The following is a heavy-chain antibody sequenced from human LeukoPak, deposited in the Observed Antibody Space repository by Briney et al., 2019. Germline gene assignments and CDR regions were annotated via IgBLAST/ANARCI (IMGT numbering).Heavy chain of an antibody. CDR1: GYSISSGYY. J-gene: IGHJ4*02. V-gene: IGHV4-38-2*02. Sequence: SETLSLTCTVAGYSISSGYYWGWIRQPPGKGLEWIGSIYYSGSTYYNPSLKSRVTISVDTSKNQFSLKLSSVTAADTAVYYCARDRAYYYDSSGYLERLRYDYWGQGTLVTVSS. D-gene: IGHD3-22*01. CDR3: ARDRAYYYDSSGYLERLRYDY. CDR2: IYYSGST.